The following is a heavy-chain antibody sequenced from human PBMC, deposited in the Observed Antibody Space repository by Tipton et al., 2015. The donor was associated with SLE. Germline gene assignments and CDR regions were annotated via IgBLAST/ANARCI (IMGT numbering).Heavy chain of an antibody. V-gene: IGHV4-39*07. CDR1: GGSIGSSRYY. J-gene: IGHJ4*02. Sequence: TLSLTCTVSGGSIGSSRYYWGWIRQPPGKGMEWIGTTHYRGSTFRTPSLKSRVTISLDTSNNQLSLKLSSLTAADTAVYFCARVSQGHSGYEWAGFFDSWGQGSLVTLSS. CDR2: THYRGST. D-gene: IGHD5-12*01. CDR3: ARVSQGHSGYEWAGFFDS.